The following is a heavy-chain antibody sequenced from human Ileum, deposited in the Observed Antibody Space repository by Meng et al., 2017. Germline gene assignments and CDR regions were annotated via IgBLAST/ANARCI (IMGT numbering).Heavy chain of an antibody. J-gene: IGHJ4*02. V-gene: IGHV3-74*03. CDR3: VGMTVG. CDR2: INTTGSTT. CDR1: GFTFRCHW. Sequence: GGGAVYLVGCLRCSCAASGFTFRCHWRTWYRQDPGKGRVWGLRINTTGSTTTDADSVKGRFTIYRDNAKNTVFLQMNSLRAEDTAVYYCVGMTVGWGQGTLVTVSS. D-gene: IGHD3-22*01.